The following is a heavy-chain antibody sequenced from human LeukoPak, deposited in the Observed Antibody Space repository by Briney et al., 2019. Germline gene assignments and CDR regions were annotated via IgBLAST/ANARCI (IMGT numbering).Heavy chain of an antibody. J-gene: IGHJ4*02. CDR3: ARDPPRPGSSLSAVGGY. CDR1: GYTFTGYY. CDR2: INPNSGGT. V-gene: IGHV1-2*02. D-gene: IGHD6-6*01. Sequence: GASVKVSCKASGYTFTGYYMHWVRQAPGQGLEWMGWINPNSGGTNYAQKFQGRVTMTRDTSISTAYMELSRLRSDDTAVYYCARDPPRPGSSLSAVGGYWGQGTLVTVSS.